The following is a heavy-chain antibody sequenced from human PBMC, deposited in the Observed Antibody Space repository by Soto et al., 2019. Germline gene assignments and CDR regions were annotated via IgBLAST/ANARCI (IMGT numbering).Heavy chain of an antibody. J-gene: IGHJ4*02. V-gene: IGHV1-24*01. CDR1: GYTLTELS. CDR3: STFPPDCTSTSWRFDY. D-gene: IGHD2-2*01. CDR2: FDPEDGET. Sequence: ASVKVSCKVSGYTLTELSMHWVRQAPGKGLEWMGGFDPEDGETIYAQKFQGRVTMTEDTSTDTAYMELSRLRSEDTAVYYCSTFPPDCTSTSWRFDYWGQGTLVTVS.